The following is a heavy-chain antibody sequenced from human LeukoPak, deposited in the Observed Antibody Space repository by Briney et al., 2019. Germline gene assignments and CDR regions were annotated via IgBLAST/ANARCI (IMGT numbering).Heavy chain of an antibody. J-gene: IGHJ4*02. D-gene: IGHD1-26*01. CDR2: IYYSGST. Sequence: SETLSLTCTVSGGSISGYYWSWIRQPPGKGLEWIGYIYYSGSTNYNPSLKSRVTISVDTSKNQFSLKLSSVTAADTAVYYCATLGGSSNVYWGQGTLVTVSS. CDR1: GGSISGYY. V-gene: IGHV4-59*01. CDR3: ATLGGSSNVY.